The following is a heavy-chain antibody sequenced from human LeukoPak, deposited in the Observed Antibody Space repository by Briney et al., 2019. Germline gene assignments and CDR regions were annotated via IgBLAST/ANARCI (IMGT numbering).Heavy chain of an antibody. J-gene: IGHJ5*02. D-gene: IGHD3-10*01. CDR1: GYSFTSYW. CDR3: ARRVYGSGSYWFDP. Sequence: GESLKFSCQGSGYSFTSYWISWVRQMPGKGLDWRVWIDPSDSYTNYSPSFQGHATISADKSISTAYLQWSSLKASDTAMYYCARRVYGSGSYWFDPWGQGTLVTVSS. CDR2: IDPSDSYT. V-gene: IGHV5-10-1*01.